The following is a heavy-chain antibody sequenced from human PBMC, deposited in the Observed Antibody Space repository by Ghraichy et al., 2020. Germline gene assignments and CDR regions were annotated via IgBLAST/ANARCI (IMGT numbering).Heavy chain of an antibody. D-gene: IGHD1-20*01. V-gene: IGHV1-24*01. CDR1: GYTLTELS. CDR2: FDPEDGET. Sequence: ASVKVSCKVSGYTLTELSMHWVRQAPGKGLEWMGGFDPEDGETIYAQKFQGRVTMTEDTSTDTAYMELSSLRSEDTAVYYCATAGDITGICVYWGQGTLVTVSS. J-gene: IGHJ4*02. CDR3: ATAGDITGICVY.